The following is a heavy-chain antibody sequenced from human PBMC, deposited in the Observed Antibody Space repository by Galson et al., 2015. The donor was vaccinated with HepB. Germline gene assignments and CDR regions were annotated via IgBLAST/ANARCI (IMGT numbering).Heavy chain of an antibody. Sequence: TLSLTCTVSGGSISSGGYFWSWIRQYPGKGLEWIGYISYSGTAYYNPSLKSRLTILLDTSRNHFSLKLSSVTAADTAVYHCARVPSSTSAHIDYWGQGTLVTVSS. D-gene: IGHD2-2*01. CDR1: GGSISSGGYF. V-gene: IGHV4-31*03. CDR2: ISYSGTA. J-gene: IGHJ4*02. CDR3: ARVPSSTSAHIDY.